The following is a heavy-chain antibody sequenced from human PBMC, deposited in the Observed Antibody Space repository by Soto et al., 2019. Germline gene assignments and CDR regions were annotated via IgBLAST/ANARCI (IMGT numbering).Heavy chain of an antibody. D-gene: IGHD6-13*01. CDR3: ARVAISSWYSYFDY. CDR1: GYTFTGYY. CDR2: INANNGDT. J-gene: IGHJ4*02. Sequence: SSVKVSCKASGYTFTGYYMLWVRQAPGQGLEWMGWINANNGDTNYAQKLQGRVTMTTDTSTSTAYMELRSLRSDDTAVYYCARVAISSWYSYFDYWGQGTLVTVSS. V-gene: IGHV1-18*04.